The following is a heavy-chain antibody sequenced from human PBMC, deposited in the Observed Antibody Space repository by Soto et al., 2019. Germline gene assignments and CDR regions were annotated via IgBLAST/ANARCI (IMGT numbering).Heavy chain of an antibody. V-gene: IGHV4-30-2*06. Sequence: SETLFLTCSVSGVAMTYGGYSWSWIRQSPEKGLEWLGYIGHLETTYYNPSFKSRLSLSIDKSKNQFSLKLDSVTAADTAIYYCACLTRGRVNWFDPWGQGTLVTVSS. CDR3: ACLTRGRVNWFDP. D-gene: IGHD3-10*01. J-gene: IGHJ5*02. CDR1: GVAMTYGGYS. CDR2: IGHLETT.